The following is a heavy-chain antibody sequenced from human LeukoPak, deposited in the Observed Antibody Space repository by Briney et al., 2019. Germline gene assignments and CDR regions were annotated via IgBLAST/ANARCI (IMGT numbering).Heavy chain of an antibody. CDR2: IKQDGSER. CDR3: ARAEWSNWYFDL. D-gene: IGHD3-3*01. V-gene: IGHV3-7*03. Sequence: GGSLRLSCAASGFTFSTYWMNWVRQAPGKGLEWVANIKQDGSERYYVDSVKGRFTLSRDSAKNSLYLQMNSLRAEDTAVYYCARAEWSNWYFDLWGRGTLVTVSS. CDR1: GFTFSTYW. J-gene: IGHJ2*01.